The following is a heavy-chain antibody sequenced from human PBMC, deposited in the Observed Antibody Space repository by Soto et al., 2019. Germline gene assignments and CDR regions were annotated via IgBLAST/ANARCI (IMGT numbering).Heavy chain of an antibody. Sequence: EVQLVESGGGLVQPGGSLRLSCAASGFTFSSYDMHWVRQATGKGLEWVSAIGTAGDTYYPGSVKGRFTISRENAKNSLYLQMNRLRAGDTAVYYCARFSVTTWYFDLWGRGTLVTVSS. CDR2: IGTAGDT. CDR1: GFTFSSYD. V-gene: IGHV3-13*01. D-gene: IGHD4-17*01. J-gene: IGHJ2*01. CDR3: ARFSVTTWYFDL.